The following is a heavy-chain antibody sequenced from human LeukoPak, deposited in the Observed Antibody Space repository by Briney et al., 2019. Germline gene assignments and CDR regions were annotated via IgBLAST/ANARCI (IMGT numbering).Heavy chain of an antibody. J-gene: IGHJ2*01. CDR1: GYTFTGYY. CDR3: ARTYGDYAYWYFDL. CDR2: INPNSGGT. D-gene: IGHD4-17*01. V-gene: IGHV1-2*06. Sequence: ASAKVSCKASGYTFTGYYMHWVRQAPGQGLEWMGRINPNSGGTNYAQKFQGRVTMTRDTSISTAYMDLSRLRSDDTAVYYCARTYGDYAYWYFDLWGRGTLVTVPS.